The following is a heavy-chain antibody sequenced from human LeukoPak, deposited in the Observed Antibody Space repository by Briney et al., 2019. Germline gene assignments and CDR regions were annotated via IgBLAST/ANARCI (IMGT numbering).Heavy chain of an antibody. CDR1: GFTVSRYY. V-gene: IGHV4-39*01. D-gene: IGHD5-18*01. Sequence: PGGSLRLSCAASGFTVSRYYISWVRQPPGKGLEWIGSIYYSKNTYYNPSLKSRVTISADTSKNQFSLTLGSVSATDTAVYYCVSPRGFSYGYFDYWGQGTLVTVSS. CDR2: IYYSKNT. CDR3: VSPRGFSYGYFDY. J-gene: IGHJ4*02.